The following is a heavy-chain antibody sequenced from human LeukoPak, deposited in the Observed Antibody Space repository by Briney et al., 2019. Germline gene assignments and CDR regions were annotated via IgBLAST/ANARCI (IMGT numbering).Heavy chain of an antibody. V-gene: IGHV4-34*01. CDR1: GGSFSGYY. CDR2: INHSGST. J-gene: IGHJ4*02. D-gene: IGHD6-13*01. CDR3: ARGVRKQQLVRRYFDY. Sequence: SETLSLTCAVYGGSFSGYYWSWIRQPPGKGLEWMGEINHSGSTNYNPSLKGRVTISVDTSKNQFSLKLSSVTAADTAVYYCARGVRKQQLVRRYFDYWGQGTLVTVSS.